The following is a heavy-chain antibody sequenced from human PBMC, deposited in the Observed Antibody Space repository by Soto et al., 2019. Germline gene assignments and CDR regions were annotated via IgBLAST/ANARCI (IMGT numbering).Heavy chain of an antibody. J-gene: IGHJ5*02. CDR1: GGSISSGGYS. Sequence: PSETLSLTCAVSGGSISSGGYSWSWIRQPPGKGLEWIGYIYHSGSTYYNPSLKSRVTISVDRSKNQFSLKLSSVTAADTAVYYCARGRGSGSYYPWFDPWGQGTLVTVSS. CDR2: IYHSGST. D-gene: IGHD3-10*01. V-gene: IGHV4-30-2*01. CDR3: ARGRGSGSYYPWFDP.